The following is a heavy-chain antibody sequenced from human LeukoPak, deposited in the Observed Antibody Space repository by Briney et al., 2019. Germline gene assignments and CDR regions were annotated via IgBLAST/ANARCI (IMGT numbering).Heavy chain of an antibody. CDR3: AKGAYDYIEMGYFDY. V-gene: IGHV3-23*01. Sequence: GGSLRLSSAASGFGISNSAMSWVRQAPGKGQEWVSLTVASSGSTFYADSVKGRFTISRDSSKNTLYLQMNSLRAEDMAVYYCAKGAYDYIEMGYFDYWGQGTLVTVSS. CDR1: GFGISNSA. J-gene: IGHJ4*02. D-gene: IGHD5-12*01. CDR2: TVASSGST.